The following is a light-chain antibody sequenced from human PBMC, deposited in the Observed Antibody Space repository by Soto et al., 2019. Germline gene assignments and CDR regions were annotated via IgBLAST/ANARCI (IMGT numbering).Light chain of an antibody. CDR1: SGHSNYA. V-gene: IGLV4-69*01. CDR3: QTWGSGIVV. Sequence: QSVLTQSPSASASLGASVKLTCTLSSGHSNYAIAWHQQQSEKGPRYLMKLNSDGSHSKGDGISVRFSGSRSGAERYLTISSLQSEDEADYYCQTWGSGIVVFGGGTKVTVL. J-gene: IGLJ2*01. CDR2: LNSDGSH.